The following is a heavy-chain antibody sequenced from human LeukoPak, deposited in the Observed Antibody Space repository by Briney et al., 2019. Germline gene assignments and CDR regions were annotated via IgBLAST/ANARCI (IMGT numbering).Heavy chain of an antibody. CDR3: ARDGDNNDWSKQLDY. D-gene: IGHD3-9*01. Sequence: EASVKVSCKASGYTFTSQGIAWVRQAPGQGLEWMGWISTYDRDTKYAQKFQGRVTMTIDTSTSTSYMEVRSLRSDDTALYYCARDGDNNDWSKQLDYWGQGTLVTVSS. J-gene: IGHJ4*02. V-gene: IGHV1-18*01. CDR2: ISTYDRDT. CDR1: GYTFTSQG.